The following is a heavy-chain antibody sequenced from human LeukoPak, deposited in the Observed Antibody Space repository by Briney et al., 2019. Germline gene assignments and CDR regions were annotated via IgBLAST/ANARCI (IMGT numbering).Heavy chain of an antibody. V-gene: IGHV3-20*04. CDR1: GFTFDNYG. J-gene: IGHJ4*02. CDR2: VNWNGGST. CDR3: ARASLYDNSAYYLDY. D-gene: IGHD3-22*01. Sequence: RSGGSLRLSCAASGFTFDNYGMTWVRHVPGKGLEWVSGVNWNGGSTGYADSVKGRFTISRDNAKNSLYLQMNSLRAEDTALYYCARASLYDNSAYYLDYWGQGTLVTVSS.